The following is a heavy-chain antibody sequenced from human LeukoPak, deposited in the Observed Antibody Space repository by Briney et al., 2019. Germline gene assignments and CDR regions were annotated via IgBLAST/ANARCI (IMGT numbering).Heavy chain of an antibody. D-gene: IGHD4-17*01. CDR1: GGSISSSSYY. CDR2: INHSGST. V-gene: IGHV4-39*07. J-gene: IGHJ4*02. Sequence: PSETLSLTCTVSGGSISSSSYYWGWIRQPPGKGLEWIGEINHSGSTNYNPSLKSRVTISVDTSKNQFSLKLSSVTAADTAVYYCARVRGDYVYGYWGQGTLVTVSS. CDR3: ARVRGDYVYGY.